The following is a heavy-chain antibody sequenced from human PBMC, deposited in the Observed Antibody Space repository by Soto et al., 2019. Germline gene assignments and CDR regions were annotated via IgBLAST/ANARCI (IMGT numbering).Heavy chain of an antibody. CDR2: INAGNGNT. J-gene: IGHJ4*02. V-gene: IGHV1-3*01. Sequence: GASVKVSCKASGYTFTSYDMHWVRQAPGQRLEWMGWINAGNGNTKNSQKFQGRVTITRDKSASKAYMELRSLRSEDTAVYYCARGGGIVVVTAPYDHWGQGTLVTVSS. D-gene: IGHD2-21*02. CDR1: GYTFTSYD. CDR3: ARGGGIVVVTAPYDH.